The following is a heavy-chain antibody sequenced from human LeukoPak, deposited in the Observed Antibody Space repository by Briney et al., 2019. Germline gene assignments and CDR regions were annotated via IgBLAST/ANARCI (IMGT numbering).Heavy chain of an antibody. CDR1: GFTFSSYG. CDR2: ISYDGSSK. D-gene: IGHD5-18*01. J-gene: IGHJ3*02. CDR3: AKPRNELWLHDAFDI. Sequence: GGSLRLSCAASGFTFSSYGMHWVRQAPGKGLEWVAVISYDGSSKYYADSVKGRFTISRDNSKNTLYLQMNSLRAEDTAVYYCAKPRNELWLHDAFDIWGQGTMVTVSS. V-gene: IGHV3-30*18.